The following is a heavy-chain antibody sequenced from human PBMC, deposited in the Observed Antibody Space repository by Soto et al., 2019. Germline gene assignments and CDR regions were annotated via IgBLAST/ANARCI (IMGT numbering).Heavy chain of an antibody. CDR1: EFTFSSYG. D-gene: IGHD3-16*01. Sequence: PGGSLRLSCAAFEFTFSSYGMSWVRQAPGKGLEWVSGISGGGGNTFYADSVKGRFTISRDNSKNTVYLQMNSLRAEDTAVYYCAKDGSYSDSPTGSDSWGQGILVTVSS. J-gene: IGHJ4*02. V-gene: IGHV3-23*01. CDR3: AKDGSYSDSPTGSDS. CDR2: ISGGGGNT.